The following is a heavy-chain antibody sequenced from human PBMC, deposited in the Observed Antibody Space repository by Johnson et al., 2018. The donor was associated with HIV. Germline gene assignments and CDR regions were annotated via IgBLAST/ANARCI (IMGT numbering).Heavy chain of an antibody. CDR2: ISYDGSNK. Sequence: QVQLVESGGGVVQPGRSLRLSCAASGFSFSNYGMHWVRQAPGKGLEWVAVISYDGSNKYYADSVKGRFTISRDNSKNTLYLQMNSLRAEDTAVYYCAKDMRQWELRDAFDIWGQGTMVTVSS. D-gene: IGHD1-26*01. V-gene: IGHV3-30*18. CDR1: GFSFSNYG. CDR3: AKDMRQWELRDAFDI. J-gene: IGHJ3*02.